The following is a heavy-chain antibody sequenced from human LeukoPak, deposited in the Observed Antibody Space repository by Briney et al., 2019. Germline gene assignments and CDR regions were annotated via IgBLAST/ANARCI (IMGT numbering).Heavy chain of an antibody. CDR1: GFTFSSYA. CDR3: ARDPRILSAVPNWFDP. Sequence: GGSLRLSCAASGFTFSSYAMHWVRQAPGKGLEWVAVISYDGSNKYYADSVKGRLTISRDNSKNTLYLQMNSLRAEDTAVYYCARDPRILSAVPNWFDPWGQGTLVTVSS. J-gene: IGHJ5*02. D-gene: IGHD2-2*01. CDR2: ISYDGSNK. V-gene: IGHV3-30-3*01.